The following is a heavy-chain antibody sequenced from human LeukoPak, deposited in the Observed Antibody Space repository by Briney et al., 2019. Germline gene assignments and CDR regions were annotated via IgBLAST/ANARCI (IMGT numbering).Heavy chain of an antibody. J-gene: IGHJ4*02. CDR2: ISGRAGTT. D-gene: IGHD1-7*01. CDR3: LTVRKYLRVGWNSNFDY. V-gene: IGHV3-23*01. Sequence: GGSLRLSCAASGFTFSNYAMSWVRQAPGKGLEWVSAISGRAGTTYYADSVKGRFTISRDNSKNTLYPQMNSLRAEDTAVYYCLTVRKYLRVGWNSNFDYWGQGTLVTVSS. CDR1: GFTFSNYA.